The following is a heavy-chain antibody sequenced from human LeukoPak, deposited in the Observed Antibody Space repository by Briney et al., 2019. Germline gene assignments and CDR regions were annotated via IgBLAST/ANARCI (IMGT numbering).Heavy chain of an antibody. V-gene: IGHV3-7*01. CDR2: IKQDGSEK. D-gene: IGHD3-3*01. CDR3: AKDRDDDVYAFDI. CDR1: GFTFNSYW. J-gene: IGHJ3*02. Sequence: PGGSLRLSCAASGFTFNSYWMSWVRQAPGKGLEWVTNIKQDGSEKKYVDSVKGRFTISRDNAKTSLFLQMSSLRAEDTAVYYCAKDRDDDVYAFDIWGQGTLVTVSS.